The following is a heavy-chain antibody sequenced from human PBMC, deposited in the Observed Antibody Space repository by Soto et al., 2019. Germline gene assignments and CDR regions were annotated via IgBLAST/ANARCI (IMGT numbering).Heavy chain of an antibody. V-gene: IGHV1-69*02. J-gene: IGHJ6*02. D-gene: IGHD3-10*01. CDR3: ARFDTMVGGVIFSGMDV. CDR2: IIPILGIA. Sequence: QVQLVQSGAEVKKPGSSVKVSCKASGGTFSSYTISWVRQAPGQGLEWMGRIIPILGIANYAQKFQGRVKITADKSAGRAYRELSSLRAEDTAVYYGARFDTMVGGVIFSGMDVRGQVTTVTVSS. CDR1: GGTFSSYT.